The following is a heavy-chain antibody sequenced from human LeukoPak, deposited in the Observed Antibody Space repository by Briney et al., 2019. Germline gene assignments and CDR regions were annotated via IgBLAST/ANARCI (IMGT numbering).Heavy chain of an antibody. CDR1: GYSISSGYY. Sequence: SETLSLTCTVSGYSISSGYYWGWIRQPPGKGLEWIGYIYYSGSTNYNPSLKSRVTISVDTSKNQFSLKLSSVTAADTAVYYCASYGSGSYYRADWFDPWGQGTLVTVSS. CDR2: IYYSGST. J-gene: IGHJ5*02. D-gene: IGHD3-10*01. V-gene: IGHV4-61*01. CDR3: ASYGSGSYYRADWFDP.